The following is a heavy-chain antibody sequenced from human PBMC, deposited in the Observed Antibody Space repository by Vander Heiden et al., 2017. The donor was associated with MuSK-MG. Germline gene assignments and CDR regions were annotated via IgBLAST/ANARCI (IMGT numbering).Heavy chain of an antibody. CDR1: GLTFRGYA. Sequence: EVQVLESGGGLVQPGGSLRLSCDTPGLTFRGYAMSWVLQAPGRGLECVSAIGGRGDSTYYADSLKGRFTISRDISKNTLYLQMNSLRAEDTAVYYCAKDQRGGSMAGTYDYWGQGTLVTVSS. CDR3: AKDQRGGSMAGTYDY. V-gene: IGHV3-23*01. D-gene: IGHD6-19*01. CDR2: IGGRGDST. J-gene: IGHJ4*02.